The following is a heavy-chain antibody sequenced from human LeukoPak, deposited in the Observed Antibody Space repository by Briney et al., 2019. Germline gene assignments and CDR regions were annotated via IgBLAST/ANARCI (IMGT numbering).Heavy chain of an antibody. V-gene: IGHV3-30*18. CDR3: AKDRRQLFDY. J-gene: IGHJ4*02. D-gene: IGHD5-18*01. Sequence: GGSLRLSCAASGFTFSSYGMHWVRQAPGKGLEWVAVISYDGSNKYYADSVKGRFTISRDNSKNTLYLQMNSLRAEDTAVYYCAKDRRQLFDYWGQGTLVTVSS. CDR2: ISYDGSNK. CDR1: GFTFSSYG.